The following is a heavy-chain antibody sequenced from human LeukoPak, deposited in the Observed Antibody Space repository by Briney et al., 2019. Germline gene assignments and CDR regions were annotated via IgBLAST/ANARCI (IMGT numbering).Heavy chain of an antibody. V-gene: IGHV1-46*01. D-gene: IGHD2-15*01. CDR3: ARVVPEVYGMDV. CDR2: INPSGGST. Sequence: ASVKVSCKASGYTFTSYYLHWVRQAPGQGLEWMGIINPSGGSTSYAQKFQGRVTMTRDTSTSTVYMELSSLRSEDTAVYYCARVVPEVYGMDVWGQGTTVTVSS. CDR1: GYTFTSYY. J-gene: IGHJ6*02.